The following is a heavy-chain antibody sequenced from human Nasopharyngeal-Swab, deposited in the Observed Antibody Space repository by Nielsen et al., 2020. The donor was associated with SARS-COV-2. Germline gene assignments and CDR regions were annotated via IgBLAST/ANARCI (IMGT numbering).Heavy chain of an antibody. CDR3: ARPMTTVTLQRGMDV. CDR2: ISSGSGYI. D-gene: IGHD4-11*01. CDR1: GFTFSSYS. V-gene: IGHV3-21*01. J-gene: IGHJ6*02. Sequence: GESLKISCAASGFTFSSYSMNWVRQAPGKGLEWVSSISSGSGYIYYADSVKGRFTISRDNAKNSLYLQMNSLRAEDTAVYYCARPMTTVTLQRGMDVWGQGTTATVSS.